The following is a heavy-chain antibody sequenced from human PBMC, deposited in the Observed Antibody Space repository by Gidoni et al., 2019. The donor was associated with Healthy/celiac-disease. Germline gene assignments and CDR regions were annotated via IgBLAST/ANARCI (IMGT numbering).Heavy chain of an antibody. CDR3: ARGGDYDYVWGSHENWFDP. V-gene: IGHV1-69*01. D-gene: IGHD3-16*01. CDR1: GGTFTSYA. CDR2: IIPSFGTA. J-gene: IGHJ5*02. Sequence: QVQLVQSGAEVKKPGSSVKVCCKASGGTFTSYAISWVRQAPGQGLEWMGGIIPSFGTANYAQKFQGRVTITADESTSTAYMELSSLRSEDTAVYYCARGGDYDYVWGSHENWFDPWGQGTLVTVSS.